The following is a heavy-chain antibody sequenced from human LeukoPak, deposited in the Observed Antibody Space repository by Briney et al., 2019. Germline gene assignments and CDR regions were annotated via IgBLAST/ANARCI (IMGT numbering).Heavy chain of an antibody. CDR2: IYPGDSDT. CDR3: ARLDLEGPFDP. Sequence: GESLKISCQGSGFPFTSYWIGWVRQMPGKGLEWMGIIYPGDSDTRYSPSFQGQVTISADTSINTAYLQWSSLKASDTAMYYCARLDLEGPFDPWGQGTLVTVSS. CDR1: GFPFTSYW. J-gene: IGHJ5*02. V-gene: IGHV5-51*01.